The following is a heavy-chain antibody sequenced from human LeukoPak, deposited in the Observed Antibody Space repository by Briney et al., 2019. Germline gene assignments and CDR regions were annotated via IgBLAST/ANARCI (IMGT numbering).Heavy chain of an antibody. CDR3: AGHQWHYYYFMGV. D-gene: IGHD6-19*01. CDR1: GGSISSSSFY. J-gene: IGHJ6*03. V-gene: IGHV4-39*01. Sequence: SETLSLTCTVSGGSISSSSFYWSWIRQPPGKGLEWIGSIYYSGDTYYNPSLKSRRVTISVDTSKNQFSLRLSSVTAADTAVYYCAGHQWHYYYFMGVWGKGSTVTVSS. CDR2: IYYSGDT.